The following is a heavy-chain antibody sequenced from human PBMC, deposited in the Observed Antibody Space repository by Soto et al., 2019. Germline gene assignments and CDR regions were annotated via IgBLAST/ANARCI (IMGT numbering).Heavy chain of an antibody. CDR2: ISCNGDNK. CDR3: AKDAEWLVPKYYYGLDV. V-gene: IGHV3-30*18. CDR1: RFSFSPYR. Sequence: GGSLTLSSPASRFSFSPYRMHSVPHAPGKGRCLVATISCNGDNKYYAHSVKGRFTISRDNSKYALYLQMNSLRAEDTAVYYCAKDAEWLVPKYYYGLDVWGQGTTVTVSS. J-gene: IGHJ6*02. D-gene: IGHD6-19*01.